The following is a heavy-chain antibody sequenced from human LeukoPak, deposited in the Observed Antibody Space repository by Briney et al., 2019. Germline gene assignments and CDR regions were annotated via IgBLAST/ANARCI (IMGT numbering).Heavy chain of an antibody. J-gene: IGHJ5*02. D-gene: IGHD2-2*01. CDR1: GYSFTSYW. V-gene: IGHV5-51*01. CDR2: IYPGDSDT. Sequence: GESLKISCKGSGYSFTSYWIGWVRQMPGKGLEWMGIIYPGDSDTRYSPSFQGQVTISADKSISTAYLQWSSLKASDTAMYYCARGRHTSPGTLYVVPAAKADYNWFDPWGQGTLVTVSS. CDR3: ARGRHTSPGTLYVVPAAKADYNWFDP.